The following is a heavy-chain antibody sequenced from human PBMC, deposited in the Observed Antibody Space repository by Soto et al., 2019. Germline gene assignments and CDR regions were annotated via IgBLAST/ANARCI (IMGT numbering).Heavy chain of an antibody. CDR3: AGTYSSRFAY. V-gene: IGHV4-59*08. J-gene: IGHJ4*02. D-gene: IGHD5-18*01. CDR2: IYYSGGI. Sequence: PSETLSLTCTVSGGSMSNNHWSWIRQPPGKGLEWIGYIYYSGGINYNPSLKGRVTISVDTSKNQFSLKLNSVTAADTAVYYCAGTYSSRFAYWGQGALVTVSS. CDR1: GGSMSNNH.